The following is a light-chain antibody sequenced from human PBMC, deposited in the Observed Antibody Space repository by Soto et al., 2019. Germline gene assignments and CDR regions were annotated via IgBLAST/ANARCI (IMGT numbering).Light chain of an antibody. CDR2: DAS. V-gene: IGKV3-11*01. J-gene: IGKJ3*01. Sequence: EIVLTQSPATLSLSPGERATLSCRASQSVSSYLAWYQQKPGQAPRLLIYDASNRATGIPARFSGSGSGTDFPLTISSLEPEAVAVYYCQQRSNWRFTFGPGTKVDIK. CDR3: QQRSNWRFT. CDR1: QSVSSY.